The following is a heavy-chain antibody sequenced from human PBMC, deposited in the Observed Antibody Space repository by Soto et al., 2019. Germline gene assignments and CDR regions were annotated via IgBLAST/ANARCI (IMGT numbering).Heavy chain of an antibody. CDR3: AIFHRYYYDSSVYSY. CDR2: IIPIFGTA. J-gene: IGHJ4*02. V-gene: IGHV1-69*13. D-gene: IGHD3-22*01. CDR1: GGTFSSYA. Sequence: SSLKLSCKASGGTFSSYAISWVRQAPGQGLEWMGGIIPIFGTANYAQKFQGRVTITADESTSTAYMELSSLRSEDTAVYYCAIFHRYYYDSSVYSYWGQGTMVRVSA.